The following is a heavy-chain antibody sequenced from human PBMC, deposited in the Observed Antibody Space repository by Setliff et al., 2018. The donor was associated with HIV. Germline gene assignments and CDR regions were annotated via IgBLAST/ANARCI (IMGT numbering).Heavy chain of an antibody. V-gene: IGHV3-30*02. Sequence: GGSLRLSCTASGFTFNTYAMNWVRQAPGKGLEWVAFIRLDGSDKFYADSVKGRFTISRDNAKNTLYLQMNSLRAEDTAVYYCAKGTYSYDSSGPDYWGQGTLVTVSS. CDR3: AKGTYSYDSSGPDY. CDR2: IRLDGSDK. D-gene: IGHD3-22*01. J-gene: IGHJ4*02. CDR1: GFTFNTYA.